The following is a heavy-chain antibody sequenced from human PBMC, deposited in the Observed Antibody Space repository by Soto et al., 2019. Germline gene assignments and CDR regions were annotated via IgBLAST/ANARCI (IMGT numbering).Heavy chain of an antibody. V-gene: IGHV1-18*01. CDR1: GYTFTSYG. J-gene: IGHJ5*02. CDR2: ISAYNGNT. Sequence: QVQLVQSGAEVKKPGASVKVSCKASGYTFTSYGISWVRQAPGQGLEWMGWISAYNGNTNYAQKLQGRVTMTTDTPTSTAYMELRSLRSDDTAVYYCARDLRYIAVAGSDWFDPWGQGTLVTVSS. CDR3: ARDLRYIAVAGSDWFDP. D-gene: IGHD6-19*01.